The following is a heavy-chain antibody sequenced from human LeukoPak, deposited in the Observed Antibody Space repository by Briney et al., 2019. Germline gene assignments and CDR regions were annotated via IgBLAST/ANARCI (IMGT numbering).Heavy chain of an antibody. CDR1: GGSISPYY. CDR3: ARRGRSVAFDI. D-gene: IGHD2-15*01. J-gene: IGHJ3*02. Sequence: PSETLSLTCTASGGSISPYYWSWIRQPPGKGLEWIGYIYYSGSTNYNPSLKSRVTISVDTSKNQFSLKLSSVTAADTAVYYCARRGRSVAFDIWGQGTMVTVSS. CDR2: IYYSGST. V-gene: IGHV4-59*08.